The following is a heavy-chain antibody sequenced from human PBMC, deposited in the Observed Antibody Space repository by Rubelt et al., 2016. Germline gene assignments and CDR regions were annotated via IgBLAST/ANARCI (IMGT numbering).Heavy chain of an antibody. V-gene: IGHV1-18*01. CDR3: ARAYRFGSFDY. Sequence: QVQLVQSGAEVKKPGTSVKVSCKASGYTFTSYGISWVRQAPGQGLEWMGRIDDGDGDTAYSQRFQDRVSISRDTSASTAYMELGSLRSDDTAVYYCARAYRFGSFDYWGQGTLVTVSS. CDR1: GYTFTSYG. J-gene: IGHJ4*02. CDR2: IDDGDGDT. D-gene: IGHD5-18*01.